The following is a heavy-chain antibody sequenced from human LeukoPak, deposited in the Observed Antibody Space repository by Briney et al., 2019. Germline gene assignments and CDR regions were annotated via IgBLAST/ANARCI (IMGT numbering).Heavy chain of an antibody. CDR2: IYTSGSA. D-gene: IGHD5-18*01. CDR3: ARDIGGYSYGYLFDY. J-gene: IGHJ4*02. CDR1: GGSISSYY. Sequence: PSETLSLTCTVSGGSISSYYWSWIRQPAGKGLEWIGRIYTSGSANYNPSLKSRVTMSVDTSKNQFSLKLSSVTAADTAVYYCARDIGGYSYGYLFDYWGQGTLVTVSS. V-gene: IGHV4-4*07.